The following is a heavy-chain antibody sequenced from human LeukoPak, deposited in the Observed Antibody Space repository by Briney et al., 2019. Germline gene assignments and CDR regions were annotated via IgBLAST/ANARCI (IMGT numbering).Heavy chain of an antibody. J-gene: IGHJ4*02. CDR2: IYYSGST. CDR3: ARHGYCSGGSCYWDY. Sequence: SQTLSLTCTVSGGSISSGGYYWSWIRQHPGKGLEWIGYIYYSGSTYYNPSLKSRVIISVDTSKNQFSLKLSSVTAADTAVYYCARHGYCSGGSCYWDYWGQGTLVTVSS. V-gene: IGHV4-31*03. CDR1: GGSISSGGYY. D-gene: IGHD2-15*01.